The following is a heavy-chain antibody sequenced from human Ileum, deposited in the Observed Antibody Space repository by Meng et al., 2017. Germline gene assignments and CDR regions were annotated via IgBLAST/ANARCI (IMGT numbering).Heavy chain of an antibody. D-gene: IGHD1-26*01. Sequence: GGSLRLSCAASEFMFSNYGMHWVRQAPGKGLEWVAVIWYDGDKKYYADSVKGRFTISRDNSKNTLYLQMNSLRAEDTAVYYCARATGATYFAAAFDIWGHGTMVTVSS. CDR3: ARATGATYFAAAFDI. CDR2: IWYDGDKK. V-gene: IGHV3-33*01. J-gene: IGHJ3*02. CDR1: EFMFSNYG.